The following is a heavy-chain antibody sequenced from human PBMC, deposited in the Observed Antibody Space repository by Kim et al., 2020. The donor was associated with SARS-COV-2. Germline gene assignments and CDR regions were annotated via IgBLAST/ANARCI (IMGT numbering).Heavy chain of an antibody. J-gene: IGHJ4*02. D-gene: IGHD6-19*01. CDR1: GFTFDDYA. Sequence: GGSLRLSCAASGFTFDDYAMHWVRQAPGKGLEWVSGISWNSGSIGYADSVKGRFTISRDNAKNSLYLQMNSLRAEDTALYYCAKDIEASSGWHFDYWGQGTLVTVSS. CDR2: ISWNSGSI. V-gene: IGHV3-9*01. CDR3: AKDIEASSGWHFDY.